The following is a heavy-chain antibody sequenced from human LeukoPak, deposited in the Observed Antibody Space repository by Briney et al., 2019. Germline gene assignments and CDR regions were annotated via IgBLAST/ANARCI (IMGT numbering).Heavy chain of an antibody. CDR2: IYYNGTT. CDR1: GGSISFGGYS. D-gene: IGHD3-22*01. J-gene: IGHJ4*02. Sequence: PSETLSLTCAVSGGSISFGGYSWTWIRQPPGKGLEWIGYIYYNGTTYYNPSLKSRVTISVDMSKSQFSLKLSSVTAADTAVYYCARDSGDSSGYSYFDYWGQGTLVTVSS. CDR3: ARDSGDSSGYSYFDY. V-gene: IGHV4-30-4*07.